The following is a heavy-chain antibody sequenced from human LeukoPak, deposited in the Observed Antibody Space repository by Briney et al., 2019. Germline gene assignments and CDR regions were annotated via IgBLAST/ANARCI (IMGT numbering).Heavy chain of an antibody. CDR3: ARDFKRAPYSATGYSFDY. CDR2: INTDGSGT. CDR1: GFTFSTYW. J-gene: IGHJ4*02. V-gene: IGHV3-74*01. D-gene: IGHD5-12*01. Sequence: GGSLRLSCAASGFTFSTYWMHWVRHAPGKGLVWVSRINTDGSGTNYADSVKGRFTISRDNAKNTLSLQMNSLRAEDTAVYYCARDFKRAPYSATGYSFDYWGQGTLVTVSS.